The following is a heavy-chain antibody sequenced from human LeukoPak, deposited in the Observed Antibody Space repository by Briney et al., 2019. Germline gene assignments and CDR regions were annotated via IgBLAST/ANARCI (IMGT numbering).Heavy chain of an antibody. V-gene: IGHV3-48*03. Sequence: PGGSLRLSCTASGFTFSTYEVNWVRQAPGKGLEWVSYISSSGSTTYYADSVKGRFTISRDNAKNSLYLQMNSLRAEDTAVYYWARGHVPDYWVQGTLVIVSS. CDR1: GFTFSTYE. CDR3: ARGHVPDY. J-gene: IGHJ4*02. CDR2: ISSSGSTT.